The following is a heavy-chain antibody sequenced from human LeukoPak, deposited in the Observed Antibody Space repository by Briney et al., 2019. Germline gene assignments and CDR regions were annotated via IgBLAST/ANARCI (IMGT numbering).Heavy chain of an antibody. CDR1: GFTFSSYS. Sequence: GGSPRLSCAASGFTFSSYSTNWVRQAPGKGLEWVSSISSSSSYIYYADSVKGRFTISRDNAKNSLYLQMNSLRAEDTAVYYCARGRWELRYFDLWGRGTLVTVSS. CDR3: ARGRWELRYFDL. CDR2: ISSSSSYI. J-gene: IGHJ2*01. D-gene: IGHD1-26*01. V-gene: IGHV3-21*01.